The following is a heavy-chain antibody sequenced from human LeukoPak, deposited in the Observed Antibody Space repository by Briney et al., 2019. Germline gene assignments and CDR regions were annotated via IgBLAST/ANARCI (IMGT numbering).Heavy chain of an antibody. J-gene: IGHJ6*03. CDR3: ARGIVGRSLRYYYYYYYMDV. D-gene: IGHD3-16*02. CDR2: INPNSGGT. CDR1: GYTFTGYY. V-gene: IGHV1-2*02. Sequence: ASVKVSCKASGYTFTGYYMHWVRQPPGQGLEWMGWINPNSGGTNYAQKFQGRVTMTRDTSISTAYMELSRLRSDDTAVYYCARGIVGRSLRYYYYYYYMDVWGKGTTVTVSS.